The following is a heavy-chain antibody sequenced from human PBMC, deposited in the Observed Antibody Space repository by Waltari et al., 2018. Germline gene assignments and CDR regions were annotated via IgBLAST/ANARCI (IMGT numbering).Heavy chain of an antibody. CDR2: ISGSGGST. V-gene: IGHV3-23*01. J-gene: IGHJ4*02. D-gene: IGHD3-10*01. CDR3: GGYYYGSGSSDY. Sequence: EVQLLESGGGLVQPGGSLRLSCAASGFTFGSYAMSWVRQAPGKGLEWVSAISGSGGSTYYADSVKGRFTISRDNSKNTLYLQMNSLRAEDTAVYYCGGYYYGSGSSDYWGQGTLVTVSS. CDR1: GFTFGSYA.